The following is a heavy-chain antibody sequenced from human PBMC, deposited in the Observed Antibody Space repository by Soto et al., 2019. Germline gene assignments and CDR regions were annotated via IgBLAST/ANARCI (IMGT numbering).Heavy chain of an antibody. D-gene: IGHD3-22*01. Sequence: PGGSLRLSCAASVFTFDDYTMHWVRQAPGKGLEWVSLISWDGGSTYYADSVKGRFTISRDNSKNSLYLQMNSLRTEDTASYYCARDRVESGYPEYFQHWGQGTLVTSPQ. CDR3: ARDRVESGYPEYFQH. CDR1: VFTFDDYT. V-gene: IGHV3-43*01. J-gene: IGHJ1*01. CDR2: ISWDGGST.